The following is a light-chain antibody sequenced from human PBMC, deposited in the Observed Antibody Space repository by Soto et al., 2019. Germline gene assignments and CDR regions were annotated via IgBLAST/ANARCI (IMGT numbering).Light chain of an antibody. J-gene: IGKJ2*01. V-gene: IGKV1-5*03. CDR3: QQYNSIRYT. CDR2: KAS. Sequence: DIQRTQSPSTLSASVGDRVTITCRARQTISSRLAWYQQKPGKAPKLLIYKASSLESGVPSRFSGSGSGTGFTVTISSLQPDDFATYYCQQYNSIRYTFGQGTKLEIK. CDR1: QTISSR.